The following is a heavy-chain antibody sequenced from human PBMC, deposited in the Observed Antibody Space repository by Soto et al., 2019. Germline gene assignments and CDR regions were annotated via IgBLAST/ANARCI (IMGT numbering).Heavy chain of an antibody. CDR3: AHTIKGPPTFMITFGGVIASPFDY. V-gene: IGHV2-5*02. D-gene: IGHD3-16*02. J-gene: IGHJ4*02. Sequence: SGPTLVNPTQTLTLTCTFSGFSLSTSGVGVGWIRQPPGKALEWLALIYWDDDKRYSPSLKSRLTITKDTSKNQVVLTMTNMDPVDTATYYCAHTIKGPPTFMITFGGVIASPFDYWGQGTLVTVSS. CDR1: GFSLSTSGVG. CDR2: IYWDDDK.